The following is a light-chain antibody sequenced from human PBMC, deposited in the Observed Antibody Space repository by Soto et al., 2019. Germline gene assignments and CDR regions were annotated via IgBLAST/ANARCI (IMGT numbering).Light chain of an antibody. Sequence: SYELTQPPSVSVAPGQTARITCGGSHIGSKSVHWYQQKPGQAPVLVVYDNTDRPSGIPERLSGSNSANTATLAISRVEAGDEADYYCQVWDTRSDHYVFGTGTKVTVL. J-gene: IGLJ1*01. CDR2: DNT. CDR3: QVWDTRSDHYV. V-gene: IGLV3-21*02. CDR1: HIGSKS.